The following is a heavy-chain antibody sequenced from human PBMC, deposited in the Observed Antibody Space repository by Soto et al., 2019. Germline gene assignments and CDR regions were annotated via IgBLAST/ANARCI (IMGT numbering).Heavy chain of an antibody. CDR2: ISSSSSYI. Sequence: GGSLSLSCAASGCTFSSYSMNWVRQAPGKGLEWVSSISSSSSYIYYADSVKGRFTISRDNAKNSLYLQMNSLRAEDTAVYYCARGDYYYDSSGYYYVATYYYGMDVWGQGTTVTVSS. CDR3: ARGDYYYDSSGYYYVATYYYGMDV. V-gene: IGHV3-21*01. CDR1: GCTFSSYS. J-gene: IGHJ6*02. D-gene: IGHD3-22*01.